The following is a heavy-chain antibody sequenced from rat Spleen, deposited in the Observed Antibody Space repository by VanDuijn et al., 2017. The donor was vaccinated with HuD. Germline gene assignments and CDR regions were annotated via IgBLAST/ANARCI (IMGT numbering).Heavy chain of an antibody. CDR1: GFTFSNYD. CDR3: ARPHSSHYVMDA. J-gene: IGHJ4*01. V-gene: IGHV5-22*01. CDR2: ISFDGSRT. Sequence: EVQLVESGGGLVQPGRSLKFSCAASGFTFSNYDMAWVRQAPPKGLEWVASISFDGSRTFFRDSVKGRFTISRDNVKSTLYLQMNSLRSEDTATYYCARPHSSHYVMDAWGQGASVTVSS. D-gene: IGHD1-8*01.